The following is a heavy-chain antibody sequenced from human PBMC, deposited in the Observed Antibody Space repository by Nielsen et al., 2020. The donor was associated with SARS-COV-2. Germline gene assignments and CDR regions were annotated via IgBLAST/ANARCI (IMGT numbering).Heavy chain of an antibody. CDR2: ISYDGSNK. CDR1: GFTFSSYA. CDR3: ARSRRIAGGRYYFDY. J-gene: IGHJ4*02. D-gene: IGHD6-13*01. V-gene: IGHV3-30-3*01. Sequence: GESLKISCAASGFTFSSYAMHWVRHAPGKGLEWVAVISYDGSNKYYADSVKGRFTISRDNSKNTLYLQMNSLRAEDTAVYYCARSRRIAGGRYYFDYWGQGTLVTVSS.